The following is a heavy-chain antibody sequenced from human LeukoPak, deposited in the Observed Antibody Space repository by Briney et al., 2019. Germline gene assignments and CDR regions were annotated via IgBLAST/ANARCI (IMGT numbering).Heavy chain of an antibody. CDR1: GFTFNIYS. Sequence: GGSLRLSCAASGFTFNIYSMNWVRQAPGKGLEWVSSISSSSSYIYYADSVKGRFTISRDNAKNSLYLQMNSLRAEDTAVYYCARDRWQQLDPFDYWGQGTLVTVSS. D-gene: IGHD6-13*01. V-gene: IGHV3-21*01. CDR3: ARDRWQQLDPFDY. CDR2: ISSSSSYI. J-gene: IGHJ4*02.